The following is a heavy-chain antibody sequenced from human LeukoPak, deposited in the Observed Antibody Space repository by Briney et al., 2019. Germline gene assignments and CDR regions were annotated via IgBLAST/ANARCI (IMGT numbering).Heavy chain of an antibody. V-gene: IGHV1-2*02. CDR3: ARVYYDILTGYYNYLDY. Sequence: ASVKVSCKASGYTFTSYGISWVRQAPGQGLEWMGWINPNSGGTNYAQKFQGRVTMTRDTSISTAYMELSRLRSDDTAVYYCARVYYDILTGYYNYLDYWGQGTLVTVSS. CDR1: GYTFTSYG. CDR2: INPNSGGT. J-gene: IGHJ4*02. D-gene: IGHD3-9*01.